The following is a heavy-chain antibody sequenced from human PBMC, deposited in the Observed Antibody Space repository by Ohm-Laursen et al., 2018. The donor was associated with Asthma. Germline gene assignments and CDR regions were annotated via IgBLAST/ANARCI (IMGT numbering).Heavy chain of an antibody. CDR1: GFTFSSYS. Sequence: GSLRLSCSASGFTFSSYSMNWIRQAPGKGLEWVSSISSSSSYIYYADSVKGRFTISRDNAKNSLYLQMNSLRAEDTAVYYCARDLRGYSSGLIYWGQGTLVTVSS. CDR2: ISSSSSYI. CDR3: ARDLRGYSSGLIY. V-gene: IGHV3-21*01. D-gene: IGHD6-19*01. J-gene: IGHJ4*02.